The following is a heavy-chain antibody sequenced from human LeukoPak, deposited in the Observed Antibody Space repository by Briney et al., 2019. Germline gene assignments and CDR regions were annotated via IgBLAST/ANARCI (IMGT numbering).Heavy chain of an antibody. CDR3: AKDLYCSSTSCYGVHFDY. Sequence: GGSLRLSCAASGFTFSSYGMHWVRQAPCKGLEWVAFIRYDGSNKYYADSVKGRFTISRDNSKNTLYLQMNSLRAEDTAVYYCAKDLYCSSTSCYGVHFDYWGQGTLVTVSS. D-gene: IGHD2-2*01. J-gene: IGHJ4*02. CDR2: IRYDGSNK. V-gene: IGHV3-30*02. CDR1: GFTFSSYG.